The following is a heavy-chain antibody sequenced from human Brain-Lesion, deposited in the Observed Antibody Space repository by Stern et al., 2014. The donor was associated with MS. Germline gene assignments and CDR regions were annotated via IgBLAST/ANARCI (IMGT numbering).Heavy chain of an antibody. CDR2: IYYRGST. D-gene: IGHD3-10*01. CDR1: GGSISSSSYY. V-gene: IGHV4-39*01. J-gene: IGHJ4*02. CDR3: AKLWLGELPESPFDY. Sequence: QVQLQESGPGLVKPSETLSLTCTVSGGSISSSSYYWGWIRQPPGKGLEWIGSIYYRGSTYYNPSLKSRVTLSMDTPKTQFSLRLSSVTAADTAVYFCAKLWLGELPESPFDYWGQGTLVTVSS.